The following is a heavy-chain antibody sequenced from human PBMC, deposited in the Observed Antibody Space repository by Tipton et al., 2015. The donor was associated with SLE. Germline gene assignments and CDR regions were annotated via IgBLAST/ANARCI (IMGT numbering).Heavy chain of an antibody. V-gene: IGHV4-39*07. CDR3: ARDRSSVSD. D-gene: IGHD5/OR15-5a*01. CDR1: GGSIRSNAYY. J-gene: IGHJ4*02. CDR2: AYHSGST. Sequence: GLVKPSETLSLTCSVSGGSIRSNAYYWAWIRQPPGKGLEWIGIAYHSGSTYYNPSLESRVTISIDTSKNQFSLKLTSVTAADTAVYFCARDRSSVSDWGQGTQVIVSP.